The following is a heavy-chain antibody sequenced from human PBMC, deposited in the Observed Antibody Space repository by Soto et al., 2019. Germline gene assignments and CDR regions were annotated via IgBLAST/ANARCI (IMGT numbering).Heavy chain of an antibody. D-gene: IGHD6-13*01. CDR1: GFTFNSCA. Sequence: PGGSLRLSCAASGFTFNSCAMSWVRQAPGKGLEWVSAISGSGSSTYYADSVKGRFTISRDNSKNTLILQMSSLRAEDTAVYYCAKDRAGYSRQIAYWGQGTLVTVSS. CDR3: AKDRAGYSRQIAY. CDR2: ISGSGSST. J-gene: IGHJ4*02. V-gene: IGHV3-23*01.